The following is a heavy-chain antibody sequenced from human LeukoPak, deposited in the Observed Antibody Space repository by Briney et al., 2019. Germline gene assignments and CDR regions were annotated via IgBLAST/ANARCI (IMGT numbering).Heavy chain of an antibody. CDR3: ARGLRFLEWLLLKY. J-gene: IGHJ4*02. CDR2: INTNTGNP. Sequence: ASVTVSCKASGYTFTSYAMNWVRQAPGQRLEWMGWINTNTGNPTYAQGFTGRFVFSLDTSVSTAYLQISSLKAEDTAVYYCARGLRFLEWLLLKYWGQGTLVTVSS. CDR1: GYTFTSYA. D-gene: IGHD3-3*01. V-gene: IGHV7-4-1*02.